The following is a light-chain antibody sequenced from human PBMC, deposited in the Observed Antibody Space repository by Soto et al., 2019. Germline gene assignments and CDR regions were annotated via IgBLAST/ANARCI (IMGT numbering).Light chain of an antibody. J-gene: IGKJ1*01. CDR2: GAS. CDR1: QSVSSN. CDR3: QQYDSILGT. V-gene: IGKV3-15*01. Sequence: EIVMTQSPATLSVSPGERATLSYRASQSVSSNLAWYQQKPGQAPRLLIYGASTRATGIPARFSGSGSGTEFTLTISNLQPDDFATYYCQQYDSILGTFGPGTKVDIK.